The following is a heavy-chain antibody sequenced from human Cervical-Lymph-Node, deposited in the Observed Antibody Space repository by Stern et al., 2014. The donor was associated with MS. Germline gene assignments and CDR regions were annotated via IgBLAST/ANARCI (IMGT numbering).Heavy chain of an antibody. J-gene: IGHJ4*02. Sequence: ESCPALVKPTQTLPLNCTFSGFSLSTSGLGVGWIRQPPGEALEWLAYIYGDDQKRYSPSLKSRLTITKDTSKNQVVLTLTNVDPVDTATYYCAHRTAGPFDYWGQGTLVTVSS. CDR2: IYGDDQK. V-gene: IGHV2-5*02. CDR1: GFSLSTSGLG. CDR3: AHRTAGPFDY.